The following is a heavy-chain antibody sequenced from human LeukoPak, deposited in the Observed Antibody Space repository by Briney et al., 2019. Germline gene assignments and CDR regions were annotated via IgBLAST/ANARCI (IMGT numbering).Heavy chain of an antibody. Sequence: SETLSLTCTVSGYSISTGYYWDWIRQPPGKGLEWIGTFYHGGSTYYNPSLKSRVTISLDTSKNQFSLKLSSVTAADTAVYYCAQERKYNYYMDVWGKGTTVIISS. CDR1: GYSISTGYY. CDR2: FYHGGST. CDR3: AQERKYNYYMDV. V-gene: IGHV4-38-2*02. J-gene: IGHJ6*03.